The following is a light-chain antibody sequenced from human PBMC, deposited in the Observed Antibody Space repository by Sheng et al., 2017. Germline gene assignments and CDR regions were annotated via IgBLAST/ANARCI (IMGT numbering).Light chain of an antibody. Sequence: SYVLTQPPSVSVAPGQTAKDYLWGNNIGRKTVHWYQQKPARPLCWSSMMIATGPQGSLSDSPGSNXGNTATLTITWVEAGDEADYYCQVWDGSSDQEVFGGGTKLTVL. CDR2: MIA. CDR3: QVWDGSSDQEV. V-gene: IGLV3-21*02. J-gene: IGLJ3*02. CDR1: NIGRKT.